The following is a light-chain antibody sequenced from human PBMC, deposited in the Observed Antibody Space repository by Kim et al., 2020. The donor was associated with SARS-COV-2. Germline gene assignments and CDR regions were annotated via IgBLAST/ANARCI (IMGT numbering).Light chain of an antibody. V-gene: IGLV7-46*01. Sequence: PGGTVTLTCDSNTGAITSGHFPYCYQQKPGQAPSTLIYDTGNKHSWTPARFSGSLLGGKAALTLSAAQAEDEADYYCLLSYSDSRVFGGGTQLTVL. CDR2: DTG. J-gene: IGLJ2*01. CDR3: LLSYSDSRV. CDR1: TGAITSGHF.